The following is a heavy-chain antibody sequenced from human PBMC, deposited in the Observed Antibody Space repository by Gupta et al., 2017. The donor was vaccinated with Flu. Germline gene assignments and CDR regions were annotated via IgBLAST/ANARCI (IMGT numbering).Heavy chain of an antibody. Sequence: QVQLQQWGAGLLKPSETLSLTCAVYGGSFRGYYWSWIRQPPGKGLEWIGEINHSGSTNYNPSLKSRVTISVDTSKNQFSLKLSPVTAADTAVYYCARGVSVHGTATMVRGVIKLGFDPWGQGTLVTVSS. CDR2: INHSGST. D-gene: IGHD3-10*01. J-gene: IGHJ5*02. V-gene: IGHV4-34*01. CDR1: GGSFRGYY. CDR3: ARGVSVHGTATMVRGVIKLGFDP.